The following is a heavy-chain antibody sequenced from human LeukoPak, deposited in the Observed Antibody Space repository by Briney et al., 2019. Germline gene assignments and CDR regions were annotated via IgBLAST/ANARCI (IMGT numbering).Heavy chain of an antibody. J-gene: IGHJ3*02. V-gene: IGHV4-39*07. CDR1: GGSISSSRYY. CDR2: IYYSGST. Sequence: SETLSLTCTVSGGSISSSRYYWGWIRQPPGKGLEWIGSIYYSGSTYYNPSLKSRVTISVDTSNNEVSLKLSSVTAADTAVYYCARVGGTMVPASSAFDIWGQGTMVTVSS. D-gene: IGHD1-14*01. CDR3: ARVGGTMVPASSAFDI.